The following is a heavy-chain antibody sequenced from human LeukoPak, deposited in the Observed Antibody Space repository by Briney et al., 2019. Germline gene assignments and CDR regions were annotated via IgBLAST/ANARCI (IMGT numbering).Heavy chain of an antibody. CDR2: ISGSGGST. CDR3: AKDIERGFWSGYYTVGYFDY. CDR1: GFTFSSYA. Sequence: HAGGSLRLSCAASGFTFSSYAMSWVRQAPGKGLEWVSAISGSGGSTYYADSVKGRFTISRDNSKNTLYLQMNSLRAEDTAVYYCAKDIERGFWSGYYTVGYFDYWGQGTLVTVSS. D-gene: IGHD3-3*01. V-gene: IGHV3-23*01. J-gene: IGHJ4*02.